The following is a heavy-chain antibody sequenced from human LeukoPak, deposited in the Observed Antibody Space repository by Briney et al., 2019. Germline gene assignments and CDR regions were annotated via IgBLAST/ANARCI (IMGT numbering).Heavy chain of an antibody. CDR2: ISSSNIYI. Sequence: GGSLRLSCAASGFTFSSYIMNWVRQAPGKGLEWVSSISSSNIYIYYADSVEGRFTISRANAKNSLYLQMNSLRAEDTAVYYCARGGYCSGGSCYTPYNWFDPWGQGTLVTVSS. J-gene: IGHJ5*02. V-gene: IGHV3-21*01. CDR3: ARGGYCSGGSCYTPYNWFDP. D-gene: IGHD2-15*01. CDR1: GFTFSSYI.